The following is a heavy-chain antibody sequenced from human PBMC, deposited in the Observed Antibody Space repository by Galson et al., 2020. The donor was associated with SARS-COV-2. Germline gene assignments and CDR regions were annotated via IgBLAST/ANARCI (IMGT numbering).Heavy chain of an antibody. J-gene: IGHJ4*02. CDR2: INSDGSST. D-gene: IGHD3-10*01. CDR3: TGCPDARSGSCLLY. V-gene: IGHV3-74*01. Sequence: GGSLRLSCAASGFTFSSYWMHWVRQAPGKGLVWVSRINSDGSSTSYADSVKGRFTISRDNAKNTLYLQMNSLAVEDTAIYYCTGCPDARSGSCLLYWGQGVLVTVSS. CDR1: GFTFSSYW.